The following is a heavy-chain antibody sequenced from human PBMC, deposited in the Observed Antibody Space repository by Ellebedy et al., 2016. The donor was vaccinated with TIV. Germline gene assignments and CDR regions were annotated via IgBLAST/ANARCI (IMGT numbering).Heavy chain of an antibody. CDR3: AKERWITMDSMVGQSAFDI. V-gene: IGHV3-23*01. J-gene: IGHJ3*02. CDR2: ISGSGGST. CDR1: GFTFSSYA. Sequence: GESLKISCAASGFTFSSYAMSWVRQAPGKGLEWVSAISGSGGSTYYADSVKGRFTISRDNSKNTLYLQMNSLRAEDTAVYYCAKERWITMDSMVGQSAFDIWGQGTMVTVSS. D-gene: IGHD3-10*01.